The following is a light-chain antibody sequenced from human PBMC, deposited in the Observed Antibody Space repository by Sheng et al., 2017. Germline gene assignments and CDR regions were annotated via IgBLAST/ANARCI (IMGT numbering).Light chain of an antibody. CDR3: QQRDNWPPLT. CDR1: QNIGRS. CDR2: GAS. J-gene: IGKJ4*01. V-gene: IGKV3-15*01. Sequence: IVMTQSPVTLSVSPGERATVSCRASQNIGRSLAWYQQNPGQAPRLLIYGASTRATGIPARFSGSGSGTEFSLSISGLEPEDSAVYYCQQRDNWPPLTFGGGTKVEIK.